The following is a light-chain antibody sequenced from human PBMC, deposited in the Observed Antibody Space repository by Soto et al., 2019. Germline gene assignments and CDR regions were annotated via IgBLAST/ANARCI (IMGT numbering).Light chain of an antibody. CDR2: DVT. J-gene: IGLJ3*02. CDR1: SSDVGAYNW. CDR3: CSYSGSYTLV. V-gene: IGLV2-11*01. Sequence: QSVLTQPRSVSGSPGQSVTISCAGTSSDVGAYNWVSWYQQHPGKVPKLIIYDVTRRPSGVPERFSGYKSGNTASLTISGLQADDEADYYCCSYSGSYTLVFGGGTQVTVL.